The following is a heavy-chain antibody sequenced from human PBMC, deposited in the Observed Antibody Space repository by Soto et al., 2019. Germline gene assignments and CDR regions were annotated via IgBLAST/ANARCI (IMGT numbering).Heavy chain of an antibody. Sequence: EVQMVESGGGLAKPVGSLRLSCAASGFTFTRYSMNWVRPAPGNVLEWVSSISSTTNYIYYGDSMKGRFTISRDKAKNSQYLEMNSLRAEDTAVYYCARESEDLTSNFDYWGQGTLVTVSS. CDR3: ARESEDLTSNFDY. J-gene: IGHJ4*02. CDR1: GFTFTRYS. CDR2: ISSTTNYI. V-gene: IGHV3-21*06.